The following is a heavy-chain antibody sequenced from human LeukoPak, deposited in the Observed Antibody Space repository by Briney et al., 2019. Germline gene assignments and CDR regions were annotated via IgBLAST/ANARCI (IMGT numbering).Heavy chain of an antibody. J-gene: IGHJ5*02. CDR1: GYTFASYG. Sequence: GASVKVSCKASGYTFASYGISWVRQAPGQGLEWMGWISAYNGNTNYAQKLQGRVTMTTDTSTSTAYMELRSLRSDDTAVYYCARVSPSPTTVTKDPWGQGTLVTVSS. CDR2: ISAYNGNT. V-gene: IGHV1-18*01. D-gene: IGHD4-17*01. CDR3: ARVSPSPTTVTKDP.